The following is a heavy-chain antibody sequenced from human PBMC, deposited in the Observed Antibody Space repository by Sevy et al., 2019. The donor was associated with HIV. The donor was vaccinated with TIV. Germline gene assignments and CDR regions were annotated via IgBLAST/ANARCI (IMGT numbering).Heavy chain of an antibody. CDR2: IWYDGSSK. V-gene: IGHV3-33*01. CDR1: GFTFSSYG. D-gene: IGHD3-22*01. Sequence: GGSLRLSCAASGFTFSSYGMHWVRQAPGKGLEWVALIWYDGSSKYYADSVKGRFTLSRDNSKNTLYLQMNSLRAEDTAVYYFARGANYYDSSGSQPNFDYWGQGTLVTVSS. CDR3: ARGANYYDSSGSQPNFDY. J-gene: IGHJ4*02.